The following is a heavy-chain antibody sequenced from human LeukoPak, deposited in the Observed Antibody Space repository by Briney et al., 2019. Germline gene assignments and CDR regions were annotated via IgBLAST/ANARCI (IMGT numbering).Heavy chain of an antibody. CDR3: AREPYDSSGYSLAEYFQH. D-gene: IGHD3-22*01. Sequence: ASVKASCKASGYTFTGYYMHWVRQAPGQGLEWMGWINPNSGGTNYAQKFQGRVTMTRDTSISTAYMELSRLRSDDTAVYYCAREPYDSSGYSLAEYFQHWGQGTLVTVSS. CDR1: GYTFTGYY. V-gene: IGHV1-2*02. CDR2: INPNSGGT. J-gene: IGHJ1*01.